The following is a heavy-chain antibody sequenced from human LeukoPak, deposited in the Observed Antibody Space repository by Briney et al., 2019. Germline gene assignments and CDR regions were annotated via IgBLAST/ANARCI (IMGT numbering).Heavy chain of an antibody. Sequence: SETLSLTCTASGGSISSSYWSWIRQPPGKGLDWIGYIYYSGSTYNNPSLRSRVTMSVDTSKNQFSLKLSSVTAADTAVYYCARGSPESDAFDIWGQGTMVTVSS. CDR2: IYYSGST. CDR1: GGSISSSY. V-gene: IGHV4-59*01. D-gene: IGHD1-14*01. J-gene: IGHJ3*02. CDR3: ARGSPESDAFDI.